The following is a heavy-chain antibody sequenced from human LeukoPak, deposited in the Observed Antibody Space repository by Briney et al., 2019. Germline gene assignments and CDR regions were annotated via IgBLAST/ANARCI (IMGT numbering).Heavy chain of an antibody. CDR3: ARDSLRDYYMDV. Sequence: GGSLRLSCAASGFTVSSYSMNWVRQAPGKGLEWVSSISSSSSYIYYADSVKGRFTISRDNAKNSLYLQMNSLRAEDTAVYYCARDSLRDYYMDVWGKGTTVTVSS. V-gene: IGHV3-21*01. CDR2: ISSSSSYI. J-gene: IGHJ6*03. D-gene: IGHD5/OR15-5a*01. CDR1: GFTVSSYS.